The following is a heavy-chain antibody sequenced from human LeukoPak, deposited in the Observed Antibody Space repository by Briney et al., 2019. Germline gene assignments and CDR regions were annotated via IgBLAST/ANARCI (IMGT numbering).Heavy chain of an antibody. Sequence: PGGSLRLSCAASGLTFSDYYMTWIRQVPGKGLEFVSFISDTGNTIYYADSVKGRFTVSRDNAKNSLNLHMNSLRAEDTAVYYCVRIPFDYWGQGSLVTVSS. CDR1: GLTFSDYY. V-gene: IGHV3-11*01. J-gene: IGHJ4*02. CDR3: VRIPFDY. CDR2: ISDTGNTI.